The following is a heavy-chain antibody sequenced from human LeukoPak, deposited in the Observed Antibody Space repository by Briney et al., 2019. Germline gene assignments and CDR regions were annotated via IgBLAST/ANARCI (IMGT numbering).Heavy chain of an antibody. V-gene: IGHV3-43*01. D-gene: IGHD3-10*02. Sequence: PGGSLRLSCAATGFTFDDYTMHWVRQTPGKGLEWVSGISWDGDTTYYADSVKGRFTISRDNAKNSLYLQMNSLRAEDTAVYYCAELGITMIGGVWGKGTTVTISS. CDR1: GFTFDDYT. CDR2: ISWDGDTT. J-gene: IGHJ6*04. CDR3: AELGITMIGGV.